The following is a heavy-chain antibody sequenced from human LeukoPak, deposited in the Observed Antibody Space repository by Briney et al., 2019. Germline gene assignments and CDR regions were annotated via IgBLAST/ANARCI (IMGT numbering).Heavy chain of an antibody. CDR1: GGSISSSIYY. V-gene: IGHV4-39*01. Sequence: SETLSLTCTLSGGSISSSIYYWGWIRQPPGKGLEWIGSVYYSGRTYYNPSLKSRVTISVDTSKNQFSLKLSSVTAADTAVFYCARQPTYYYYYMDVWGKGTTVTVSS. CDR3: ARQPTYYYYYMDV. D-gene: IGHD4-11*01. J-gene: IGHJ6*03. CDR2: VYYSGRT.